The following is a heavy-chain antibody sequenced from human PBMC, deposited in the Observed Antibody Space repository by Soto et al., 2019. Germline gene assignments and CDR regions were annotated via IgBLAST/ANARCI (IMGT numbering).Heavy chain of an antibody. CDR1: GFTFSRYS. CDR3: AKDARRTGIVGQWVA. D-gene: IGHD1-26*01. J-gene: IGHJ5*02. Sequence: EMQLLDSGGGLIQPGGSLTLSCAASGFTFSRYSMTWVRQAPGKGLAWVSTISDSGASTYSAHSVKGRFTISRDNSKDTLYLQMNSLRAEDTAVYYCAKDARRTGIVGQWVAWGQGTLVTVSS. CDR2: ISDSGAST. V-gene: IGHV3-23*01.